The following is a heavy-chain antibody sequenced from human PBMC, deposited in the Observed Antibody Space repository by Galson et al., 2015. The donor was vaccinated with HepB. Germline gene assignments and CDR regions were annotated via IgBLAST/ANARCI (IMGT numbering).Heavy chain of an antibody. CDR2: INPNSGDT. CDR1: GYIFTGYY. J-gene: IGHJ4*02. D-gene: IGHD3-3*01. V-gene: IGHV1-2*02. Sequence: SVKVSCKASGYIFTGYYLHWVRQAPGQGLEWMGWINPNSGDTKYAQKFQGRVTMTRDMAITTGYMEVNSLRFDDTAVYFCASGLTIFRVVIPMYYWGQGTLVTVSS. CDR3: ASGLTIFRVVIPMYY.